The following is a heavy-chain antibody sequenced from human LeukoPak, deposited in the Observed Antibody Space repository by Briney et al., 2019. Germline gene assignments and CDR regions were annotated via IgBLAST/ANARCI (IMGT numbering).Heavy chain of an antibody. D-gene: IGHD3-10*01. CDR3: ARSELGYNYYYMDV. CDR2: ISSSSSYI. J-gene: IGHJ6*03. Sequence: GGSLRLSCAASGFTFSSYNMNWVRQAPGKGLEWVSSISSSSSYIYYADSAKGRFTISRDNAKKSLYLQMNSLRVEDTAVYYCARSELGYNYYYMDVWGKGTTVTISS. CDR1: GFTFSSYN. V-gene: IGHV3-21*01.